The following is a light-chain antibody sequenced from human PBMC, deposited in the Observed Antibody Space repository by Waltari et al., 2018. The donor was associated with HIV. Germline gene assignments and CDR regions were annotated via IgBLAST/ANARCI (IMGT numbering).Light chain of an antibody. J-gene: IGKJ2*03. V-gene: IGKV3-15*01. Sequence: EIVMTQSPATLSVSPGERATLSCRASQSVSSNLAWYQQRPGQAPRLLIYGASTRATGIPARFSGSVSGTEFTLTISSPQSEDFAVYYCQQYNNWPPGSFGQGTKLEIK. CDR1: QSVSSN. CDR3: QQYNNWPPGS. CDR2: GAS.